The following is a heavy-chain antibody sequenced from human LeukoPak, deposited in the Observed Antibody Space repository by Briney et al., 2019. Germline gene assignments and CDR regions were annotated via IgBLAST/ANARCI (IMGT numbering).Heavy chain of an antibody. CDR1: GGSISSGSYY. Sequence: SETLSLTCTVSGGSISSGSYYWSWIRQPAGKGLEWIGRIYTSGSTNYNPSLKSRVPISVDTSKNQFSLKLSSVTAADTAVYYCARDVYGSGSYLRMYYYYYMDVWGKGTTVTISS. D-gene: IGHD3-10*01. CDR2: IYTSGST. J-gene: IGHJ6*03. V-gene: IGHV4-61*02. CDR3: ARDVYGSGSYLRMYYYYYMDV.